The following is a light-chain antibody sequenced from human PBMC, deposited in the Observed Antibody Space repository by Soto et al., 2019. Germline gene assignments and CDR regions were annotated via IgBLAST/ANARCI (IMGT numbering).Light chain of an antibody. CDR3: CSYAGSSTYV. CDR1: SSDVGNYNL. CDR2: EGS. Sequence: QSVLTQPASVSGSPGQSITISCTGTSSDVGNYNLVSWYQQHPGRAPKLMIYEGSERPSGVSNRFSGSKSGNTASLTISGLQAEDEGDYYCCSYAGSSTYVFGTGTKVTVL. V-gene: IGLV2-23*01. J-gene: IGLJ1*01.